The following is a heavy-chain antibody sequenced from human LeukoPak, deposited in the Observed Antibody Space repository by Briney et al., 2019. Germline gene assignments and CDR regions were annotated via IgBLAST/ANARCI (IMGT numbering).Heavy chain of an antibody. V-gene: IGHV4-4*07. CDR2: IYTSGST. CDR1: GGSMSSYY. J-gene: IGHJ6*03. Sequence: SETLPLTCTASGGSMSSYYWSWIRQPAGKGLEWIGRIYTSGSTNYNPSLKSRVTISVDTSKNQFSLKLSSVTAADTAVYYCARGLHDYGLYYYYYYMDVWGKGTTVTVSS. D-gene: IGHD4-17*01. CDR3: ARGLHDYGLYYYYYYMDV.